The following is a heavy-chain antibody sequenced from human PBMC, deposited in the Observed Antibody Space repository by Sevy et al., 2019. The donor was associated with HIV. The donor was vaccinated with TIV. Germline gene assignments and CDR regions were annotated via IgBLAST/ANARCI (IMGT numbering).Heavy chain of an antibody. J-gene: IGHJ5*02. CDR3: ARSPPVVVVPGAPSWFDP. D-gene: IGHD2-2*01. Sequence: SETLSLTCTVFGGSISSYYWNWIRQPPGKGLEWIGYIYYSGSTNYNPSLKSRVTISVDMSKNQFSLKLSSVTAADTAVYFCARSPPVVVVPGAPSWFDPWGQGTLVTVSS. CDR1: GGSISSYY. CDR2: IYYSGST. V-gene: IGHV4-59*01.